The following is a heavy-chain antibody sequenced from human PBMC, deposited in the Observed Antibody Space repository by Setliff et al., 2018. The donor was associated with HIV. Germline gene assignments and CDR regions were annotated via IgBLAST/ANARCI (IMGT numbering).Heavy chain of an antibody. Sequence: GGSLRLSCAASGFTFSSYSMNWVRQAPGKWLEWVSSISSSSSTIYYADSVKGRFTISRDNAKNPLYLQMNSLRPEDTAVYYCARDRGGPAYSYEDAFDIWGRGTMVTVSS. D-gene: IGHD5-18*01. CDR3: ARDRGGPAYSYEDAFDI. CDR1: GFTFSSYS. V-gene: IGHV3-48*01. CDR2: ISSSSSTI. J-gene: IGHJ3*02.